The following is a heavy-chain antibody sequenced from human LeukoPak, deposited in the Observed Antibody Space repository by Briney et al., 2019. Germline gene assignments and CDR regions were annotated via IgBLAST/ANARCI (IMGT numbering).Heavy chain of an antibody. CDR3: AKSPGVAVTPFYYYMDV. Sequence: GGSLRLSCGASGFTFTDYWMTWVRQAPGKGLEWVSGISGSAYNTYHADSVKGRFTISRDNSKNTLYLQMSSLRDEDTAIYYCAKSPGVAVTPFYYYMDVWGKGTTVTVSS. V-gene: IGHV3-23*01. CDR1: GFTFTDYW. CDR2: ISGSAYNT. J-gene: IGHJ6*03. D-gene: IGHD4-17*01.